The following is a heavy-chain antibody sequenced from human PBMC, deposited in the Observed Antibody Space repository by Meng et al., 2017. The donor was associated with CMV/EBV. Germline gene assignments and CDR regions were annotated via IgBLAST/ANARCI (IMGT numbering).Heavy chain of an antibody. CDR2: INPNSGGT. CDR1: GYTFTGYY. CDR3: ARVQVRGEMATPAGY. V-gene: IGHV1-2*02. J-gene: IGHJ4*02. Sequence: QGQLVQIGAEVKKPGASEKVSCKASGYTFTGYYMNWVRQAPGQVLEWMGWINPNSGGTNYAQKFQGRVTMTRDTSISTAYMELSRLRSDDTAVYYCARVQVRGEMATPAGYWGQGTLVTVSS. D-gene: IGHD5-24*01.